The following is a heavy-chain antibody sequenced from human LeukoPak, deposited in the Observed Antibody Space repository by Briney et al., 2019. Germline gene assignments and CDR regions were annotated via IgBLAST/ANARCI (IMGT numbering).Heavy chain of an antibody. J-gene: IGHJ4*02. D-gene: IGHD1-26*01. CDR2: ISGSGGST. Sequence: GGSLRLSCAASGFTFSSYAMSWVRQAPGKGLEWVSAISGSGGSTYYADSVKGRFTISRDNSKNTLYPQMNSLRAEDTAVYYCAKDIAPYSGSYSLGYWGQGTLVTVSS. CDR3: AKDIAPYSGSYSLGY. CDR1: GFTFSSYA. V-gene: IGHV3-23*01.